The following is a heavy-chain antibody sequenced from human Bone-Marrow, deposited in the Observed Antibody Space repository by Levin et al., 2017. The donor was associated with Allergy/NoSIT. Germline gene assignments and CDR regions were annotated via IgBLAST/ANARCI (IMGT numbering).Heavy chain of an antibody. CDR3: AFAWGITIFNPAGSLEY. D-gene: IGHD3-3*01. J-gene: IGHJ4*02. V-gene: IGHV1-2*06. CDR2: IIPNSDDT. CDR1: GYAFIDYS. Sequence: VASVKVSCKASGYAFIDYSIHWVRQAPGQGLEWMGRIIPNSDDTIFAQKFQDRVTMTRDTSISAAYMELTRLRSDDTAVYYCAFAWGITIFNPAGSLEYWGQGTLVTVSS.